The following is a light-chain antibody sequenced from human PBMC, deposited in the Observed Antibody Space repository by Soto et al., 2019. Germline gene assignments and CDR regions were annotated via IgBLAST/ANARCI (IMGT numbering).Light chain of an antibody. Sequence: DIVMTQSPDSLAVSLGERATINCKSSQSFLYSSNNKNYLAWYQQKPGQPPKLLIYWASTRESGVPDRFSGSGSGTDFTLTISSLQAEDVAVYYCQQYYTTPPFSFGGGTKVDIK. CDR2: WAS. V-gene: IGKV4-1*01. CDR3: QQYYTTPPFS. J-gene: IGKJ4*01. CDR1: QSFLYSSNNKNY.